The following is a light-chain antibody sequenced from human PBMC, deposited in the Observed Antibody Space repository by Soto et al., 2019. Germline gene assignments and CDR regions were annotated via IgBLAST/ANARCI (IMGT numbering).Light chain of an antibody. Sequence: EIVMTQSPATLSVSPGERATLSCRASQSVSSYLAWYQQKPGQAPRLLIYDASNRATGIPARFSGSGSGTDFTLTISSLEPEDFAVYYCQQRSNWPPITFGQRTRLEIK. J-gene: IGKJ5*01. CDR2: DAS. CDR3: QQRSNWPPIT. V-gene: IGKV3-11*01. CDR1: QSVSSY.